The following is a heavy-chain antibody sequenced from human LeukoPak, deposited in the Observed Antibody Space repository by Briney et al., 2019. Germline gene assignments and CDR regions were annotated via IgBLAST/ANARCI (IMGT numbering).Heavy chain of an antibody. V-gene: IGHV4-59*01. D-gene: IGHD4-17*01. CDR3: AREYGDYYLDY. CDR1: GGSISSYY. Sequence: SETLSLTCTVSGGSISSYYWSWIRQPPGKELEWIGYIYYSGSTNYNPSLKSRVTISVDTSKNQFSLKLSSVTAADTAVYYCAREYGDYYLDYWGQGTLVTVSS. CDR2: IYYSGST. J-gene: IGHJ4*02.